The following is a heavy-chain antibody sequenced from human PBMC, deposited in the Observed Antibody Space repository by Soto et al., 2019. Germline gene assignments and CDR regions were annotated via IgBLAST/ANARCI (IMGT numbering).Heavy chain of an antibody. V-gene: IGHV3-33*01. CDR2: IWNDGSNE. D-gene: IGHD2-8*02. CDR3: ARDQTDTGGYSDS. CDR1: GFTFSTYG. Sequence: LRLSCVSSGFTFSTYGMHWVRQAPGKGLEWVAMIWNDGSNENYADSVKGRFTISRGNSKNTLYLQLSNLRAEDSAVYFCARDQTDTGGYSDSWGQGTLVTVSS. J-gene: IGHJ4*02.